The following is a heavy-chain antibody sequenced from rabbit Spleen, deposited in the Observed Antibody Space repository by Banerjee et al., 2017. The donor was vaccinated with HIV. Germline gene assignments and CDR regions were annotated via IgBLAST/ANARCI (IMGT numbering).Heavy chain of an antibody. V-gene: IGHV1S7*01. CDR3: ARDTSSSFSSYGMDL. D-gene: IGHD1-1*01. CDR2: IYAVKGST. Sequence: QLKETGGGLVQPGGSLTLSCKASGFDFTDYYISWVRQAPGKGLEWIGIIYAVKGSTDYATWVNGRFTISSDNAQTTVDLQMHSLTAADTATYFCARDTSSSFSSYGMDLWGQGTLVTVS. CDR1: GFDFTDYY. J-gene: IGHJ6*01.